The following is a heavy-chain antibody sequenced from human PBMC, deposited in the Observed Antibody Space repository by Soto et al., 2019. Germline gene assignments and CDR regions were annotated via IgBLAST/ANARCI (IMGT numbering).Heavy chain of an antibody. V-gene: IGHV3-15*01. Sequence: GGSLRLSCAASGFTFSIYSMNWVRQAPGKGLDWVGRIKSMTDGGTTDHAAPVKGRFAISRDDLKNTLYLQMNTLKTEDTAVYYCTTVPPWSHSYYGMDGGGQGTTVTGSS. J-gene: IGHJ6*02. D-gene: IGHD3-3*01. CDR1: GFTFSIYS. CDR3: TTVPPWSHSYYGMDG. CDR2: IKSMTDGGTT.